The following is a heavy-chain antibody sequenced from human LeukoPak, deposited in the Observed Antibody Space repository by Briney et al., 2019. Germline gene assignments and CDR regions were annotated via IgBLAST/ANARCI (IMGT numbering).Heavy chain of an antibody. Sequence: PGGSLRLSCAASGFTFDDYAMHWVRQAPGKGLEWVSGISWNSGSIGYADSVKGRFTISRDNAKNSLYLQMNSLRAEDTAVYYCARGAKDTQYDFWSGSFDYWGQGTLVTVSS. CDR3: ARGAKDTQYDFWSGSFDY. D-gene: IGHD3-3*01. J-gene: IGHJ4*02. CDR1: GFTFDDYA. V-gene: IGHV3-9*01. CDR2: ISWNSGSI.